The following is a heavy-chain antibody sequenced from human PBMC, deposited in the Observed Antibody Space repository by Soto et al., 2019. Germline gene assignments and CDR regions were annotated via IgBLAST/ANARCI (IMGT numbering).Heavy chain of an antibody. CDR2: ISGSGGST. CDR3: ANHYYDSSGYYGWFDP. J-gene: IGHJ5*02. Sequence: GGSLRLSRAASGFTFSSYAMSWVRQAPGKGLEWVSAISGSGGSTYYADSVKGRFTISRDNSKNTLYLQMNSLRAEDTAVYYCANHYYDSSGYYGWFDPWGQGTLVTVSS. V-gene: IGHV3-23*01. CDR1: GFTFSSYA. D-gene: IGHD3-22*01.